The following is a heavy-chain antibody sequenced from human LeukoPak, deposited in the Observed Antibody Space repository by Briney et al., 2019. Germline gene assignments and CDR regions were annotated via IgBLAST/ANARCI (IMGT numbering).Heavy chain of an antibody. J-gene: IGHJ4*02. CDR3: AKSDVPIPAAASFFY. D-gene: IGHD2-2*01. CDR2: IRYDASNK. CDR1: GFTFSNYG. V-gene: IGHV3-30*02. Sequence: HPGGSLRLSCAASGFTFSNYGMHWVRQAPGKGLEWVAFIRYDASNKYYADSVKGRFTISRDTSKNTLYLQMNSLRAEDTAVYYCAKSDVPIPAAASFFYWGQGTLVTVSS.